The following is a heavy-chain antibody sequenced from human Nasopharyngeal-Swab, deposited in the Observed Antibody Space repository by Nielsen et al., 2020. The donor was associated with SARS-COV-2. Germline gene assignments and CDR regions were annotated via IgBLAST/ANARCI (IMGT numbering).Heavy chain of an antibody. CDR1: GFTFSSFG. Sequence: GGSLRLSCAASGFTFSSFGMHWVRQAPGKGLEWVAFIAHDASNEYYGDSVKGRFSISRDNSKNTLYLQVKSLRADDTGVYYCASLRADTPDFAYLGQGTLVTLL. D-gene: IGHD2-15*01. CDR3: ASLRADTPDFAY. CDR2: IAHDASNE. J-gene: IGHJ4*02. V-gene: IGHV3-30*03.